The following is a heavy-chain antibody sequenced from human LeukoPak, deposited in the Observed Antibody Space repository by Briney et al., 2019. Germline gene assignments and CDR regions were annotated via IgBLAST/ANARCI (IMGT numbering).Heavy chain of an antibody. CDR2: IYYSGNT. V-gene: IGHV4-61*01. J-gene: IGHJ5*02. CDR3: ARGLTHFDP. Sequence: SETLSLTCTVSGGSVSSGSYHWSWIRQPPGKGLEWIGYIYYSGNTNNNPSLKSRVTISIDTSKNQFSLKLSSVTAADTAVYYCARGLTHFDPWGQGTLVTASS. CDR1: GGSVSSGSYH. D-gene: IGHD2-15*01.